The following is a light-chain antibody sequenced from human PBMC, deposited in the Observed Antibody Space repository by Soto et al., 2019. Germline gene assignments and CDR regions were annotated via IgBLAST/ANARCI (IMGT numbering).Light chain of an antibody. Sequence: QSALTQPASVSGSPGQSITISCTGTSSDISIYNYVSWYQQHPGKAPKLIIYEVSNRPSEISNRFSGAKSGNTASLTISGLQVEDEADYYCCSYTSSTNYVFGAGTKLTVL. V-gene: IGLV2-14*01. CDR3: CSYTSSTNYV. CDR2: EVS. CDR1: SSDISIYNY. J-gene: IGLJ1*01.